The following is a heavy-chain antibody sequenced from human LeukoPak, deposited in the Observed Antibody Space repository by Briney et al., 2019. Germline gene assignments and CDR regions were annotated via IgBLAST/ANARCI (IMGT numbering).Heavy chain of an antibody. CDR3: AKDYYDSSGSN. D-gene: IGHD3-22*01. Sequence: GGSLRLSCAASGFTLSSYGMHWVRQAPGKRLEWVAVIWYDGSNKYYADSVKGRFTISRDNSKNTLYLQMNSLKAEDTAVYYCAKDYYDSSGSNWGQGTLLTVSS. CDR2: IWYDGSNK. J-gene: IGHJ4*02. V-gene: IGHV3-33*06. CDR1: GFTLSSYG.